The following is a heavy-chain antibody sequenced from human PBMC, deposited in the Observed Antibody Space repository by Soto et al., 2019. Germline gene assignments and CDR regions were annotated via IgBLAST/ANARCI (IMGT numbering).Heavy chain of an antibody. D-gene: IGHD3-9*01. V-gene: IGHV1-18*01. CDR2: ISAYNGNT. CDR1: GYTFTSYG. CDR3: AREGHYDILTGYYVDY. Sequence: GASVKVSCKASGYTFTSYGISWVRQAPGQGLEWMGWISAYNGNTNYAQKLQGRVTMTTDTSTSTAYMELRSLRSDDTAVYYCAREGHYDILTGYYVDYWGQGTLVTVSS. J-gene: IGHJ4*02.